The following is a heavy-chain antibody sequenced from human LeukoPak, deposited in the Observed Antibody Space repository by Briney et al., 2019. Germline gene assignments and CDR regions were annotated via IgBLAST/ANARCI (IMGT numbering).Heavy chain of an antibody. CDR1: GYTFTSYG. Sequence: ASVKVSCKASGYTFTSYGISWVRQAPGQGLEWMGWISAYNGNTNYAQKLQGRVTMTTDTSTSTAYMELRSLRSDDTAVYYCAGEPIGATTTAFDIWGQGTMVTVSS. J-gene: IGHJ3*02. D-gene: IGHD1-26*01. CDR2: ISAYNGNT. CDR3: AGEPIGATTTAFDI. V-gene: IGHV1-18*01.